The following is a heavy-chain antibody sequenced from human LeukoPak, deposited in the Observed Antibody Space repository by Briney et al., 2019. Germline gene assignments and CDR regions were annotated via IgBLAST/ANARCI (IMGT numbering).Heavy chain of an antibody. V-gene: IGHV4-59*01. CDR2: IYYSGST. CDR3: ARVRYYYYMDV. Sequence: SETLSLTCTVSGGSISSYYWSWIRQPPGKGLEWIGYIYYSGSTNYNPSLKSRVTISVDTSKNQFSLKLSSVTAADTAVYHCARVRYYYYMDVWGKGTTVTISS. J-gene: IGHJ6*03. D-gene: IGHD3-10*01. CDR1: GGSISSYY.